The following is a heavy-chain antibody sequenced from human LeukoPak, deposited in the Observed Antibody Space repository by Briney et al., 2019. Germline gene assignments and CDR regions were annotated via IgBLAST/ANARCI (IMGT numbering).Heavy chain of an antibody. V-gene: IGHV3-9*01. J-gene: IGHJ4*02. CDR1: GFTFDDYA. CDR2: ISWNSDTR. CDR3: ARGWSADYFDY. Sequence: QPGRSLRLSCAVSGFTFDDYAMHWVRQVPGKGLEWVAGISWNSDTRGYVDSVKGRFTISRDNAKNSLYLQMNSLRAEDTAVYYCARGWSADYFDYWGQGILVTVSS. D-gene: IGHD2-15*01.